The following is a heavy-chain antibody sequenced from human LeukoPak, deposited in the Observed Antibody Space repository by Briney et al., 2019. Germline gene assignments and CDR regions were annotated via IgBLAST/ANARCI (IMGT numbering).Heavy chain of an antibody. CDR1: GFTFSSYE. J-gene: IGHJ4*02. D-gene: IGHD3-10*01. CDR2: ISSSGSTI. CDR3: ARDLPSYGSATFDY. Sequence: GGSLRLSCAASGFTFSSYEMNWVRQAPGKGLEWVSYISSSGSTIYYADSVKGRFTISRDNAKNSLYLQMNSLRAEDTAVYYCARDLPSYGSATFDYWGQGTLVTVSS. V-gene: IGHV3-48*03.